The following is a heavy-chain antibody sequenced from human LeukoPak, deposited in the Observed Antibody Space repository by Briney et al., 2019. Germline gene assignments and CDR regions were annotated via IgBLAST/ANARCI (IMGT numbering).Heavy chain of an antibody. CDR2: INHSGST. D-gene: IGHD3-9*01. CDR3: ARGGRPPGYSTR. CDR1: GGSFSGYY. J-gene: IGHJ4*02. Sequence: SETLSLTCAVYGGSFSGYYWSWIRQPPGKGLEWIGEINHSGSTNYNPSLKSRVTISVDTSKNQFSLKLSSVTAADTAVYYCARGGRPPGYSTRGGQGTLVTVSS. V-gene: IGHV4-34*01.